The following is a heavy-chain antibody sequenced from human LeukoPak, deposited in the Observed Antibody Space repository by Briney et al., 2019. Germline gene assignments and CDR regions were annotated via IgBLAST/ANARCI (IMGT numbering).Heavy chain of an antibody. CDR2: INSDGSST. CDR3: AKDRKPTKGGSFDY. J-gene: IGHJ4*02. Sequence: GGSLRLSCAASGFTFSSYWMHWVRQAPGKGLVWVSRINSDGSSTSYADSVKGRFTISRDNSKNTLYLQMNSLRVEGTAVYYCAKDRKPTKGGSFDYWGQGTLVTVSS. V-gene: IGHV3-74*01. CDR1: GFTFSSYW. D-gene: IGHD5-12*01.